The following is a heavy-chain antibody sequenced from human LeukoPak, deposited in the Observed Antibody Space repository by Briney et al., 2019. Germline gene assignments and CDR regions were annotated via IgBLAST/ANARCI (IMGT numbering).Heavy chain of an antibody. CDR3: ATVPTIFGAFDI. D-gene: IGHD3-10*02. Sequence: SETLSLTCAVYGGSFSGYYWSWIRQPPGKGLEWIGEINHSGSTNYNPSLKSRVTIALDRSKNLFSLKLSSVTAADTALYYCATVPTIFGAFDIWGQGAMVTVSS. CDR2: INHSGST. J-gene: IGHJ3*02. V-gene: IGHV4-34*01. CDR1: GGSFSGYY.